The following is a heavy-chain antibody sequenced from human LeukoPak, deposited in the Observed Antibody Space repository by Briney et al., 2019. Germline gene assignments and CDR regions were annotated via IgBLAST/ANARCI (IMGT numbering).Heavy chain of an antibody. Sequence: GGSLSLSCAASGFPFSSYSMNWVRQAPGKGLEWVSSISSSSSYIYYADSVKGRFTISRDNAKNSLYLQMNSLRAEDTAVYYCARDLYSSSSGDAFDIWGQGTMVTVSS. J-gene: IGHJ3*02. D-gene: IGHD6-6*01. V-gene: IGHV3-21*01. CDR3: ARDLYSSSSGDAFDI. CDR2: ISSSSSYI. CDR1: GFPFSSYS.